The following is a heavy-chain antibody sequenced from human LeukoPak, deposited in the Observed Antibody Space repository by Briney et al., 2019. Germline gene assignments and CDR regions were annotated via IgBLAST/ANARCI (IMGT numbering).Heavy chain of an antibody. CDR1: GFTFSSYG. CDR3: ARDPAVAGHFDY. J-gene: IGHJ4*02. Sequence: GGSLRLSCAASGFTFSSYGMHWVRQAPGKGLEWVAFIRYDGSNKYYADSVKGRFTISRDNAKNSLYLQMNSLRAEDTAVYYCARDPAVAGHFDYWGQGTLVTVSS. CDR2: IRYDGSNK. D-gene: IGHD6-19*01. V-gene: IGHV3-30*02.